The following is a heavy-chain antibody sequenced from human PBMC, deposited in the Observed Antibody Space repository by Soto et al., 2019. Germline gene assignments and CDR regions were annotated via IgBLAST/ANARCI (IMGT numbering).Heavy chain of an antibody. CDR1: GFTFNYYA. D-gene: IGHD2-8*01. CDR3: ARESKWYGGQYVQE. Sequence: EVQLLQSGGGLAQPGTSLRLSCAASGFTFNYYAMTWVRQAPGKGLEWVSTISGSGDKTDYADSVKGRFRVSRDNSKYTWHLQADRMRADDTALYYCARESKWYGGQYVQEWGHGNLVNASS. V-gene: IGHV3-23*01. J-gene: IGHJ1*01. CDR2: ISGSGDKT.